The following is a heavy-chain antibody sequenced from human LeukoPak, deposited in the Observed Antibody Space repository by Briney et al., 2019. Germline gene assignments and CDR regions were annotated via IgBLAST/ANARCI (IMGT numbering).Heavy chain of an antibody. CDR3: ANTRNYAYYYYGMDV. CDR2: MYTGGGR. Sequence: PGGSLRLSCAASGFSVSNYYMSWVRQPPGKGLEWVSVMYTGGGRYYGDSVKGRFTISRDNSKNTLYLQMNSLRAEDTAVYYCANTRNYAYYYYGMDVWGQGTTVTVSS. V-gene: IGHV3-66*01. J-gene: IGHJ6*02. D-gene: IGHD4-11*01. CDR1: GFSVSNYY.